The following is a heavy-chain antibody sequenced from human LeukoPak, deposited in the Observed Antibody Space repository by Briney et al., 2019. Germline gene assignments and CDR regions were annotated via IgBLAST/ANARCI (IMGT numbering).Heavy chain of an antibody. D-gene: IGHD1-26*01. J-gene: IGHJ4*02. CDR3: ANDQWELLHGDY. Sequence: ASVKVSCKASGYTFTSYGISWVRQAPGQGLEWMGRIIPILGIANYAQKFQGRVTITADKSTSTAYMELSSLRSEDTAVYYCANDQWELLHGDYWGQGTLVTVSS. CDR2: IIPILGIA. V-gene: IGHV1-69*04. CDR1: GYTFTSYG.